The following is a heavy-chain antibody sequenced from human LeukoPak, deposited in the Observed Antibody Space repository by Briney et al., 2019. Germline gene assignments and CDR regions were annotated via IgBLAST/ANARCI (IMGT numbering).Heavy chain of an antibody. D-gene: IGHD3-3*01. J-gene: IGHJ6*03. CDR2: ISYSWNT. CDR1: GDSITSGRYY. CDR3: ARSRSGGDYYYMDV. Sequence: PSETLSLTCRVSGDSITSGRYYWAWLRQPPGKGVEWIGTISYSWNTYYNPSLKRPVSISVNTSKNQFSLKLTSVTAADTAVYYCARSRSGGDYYYMDVWGKGTTVTASS. V-gene: IGHV4-39*07.